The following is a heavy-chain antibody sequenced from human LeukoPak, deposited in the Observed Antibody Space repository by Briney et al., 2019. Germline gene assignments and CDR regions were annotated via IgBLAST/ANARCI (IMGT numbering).Heavy chain of an antibody. Sequence: PGGSLRFSCAASGFTFSCYGMSWVRQAPGKGLEWVLAISGSGGNTYYADSVKGRFTISRDNSKNTLYLQMNSLRAEDTAVYYCAKVMTTMVRGAASYGFDPWGQGTLVTVSS. V-gene: IGHV3-23*01. D-gene: IGHD3-10*01. CDR2: ISGSGGNT. J-gene: IGHJ5*02. CDR1: GFTFSCYG. CDR3: AKVMTTMVRGAASYGFDP.